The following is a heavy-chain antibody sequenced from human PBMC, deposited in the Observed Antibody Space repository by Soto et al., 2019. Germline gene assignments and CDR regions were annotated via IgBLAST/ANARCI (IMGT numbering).Heavy chain of an antibody. CDR3: AREPLDGMDV. Sequence: HVHLNQSGPRLVKPSQTLSLECSVIGGSVNTGDNYWSWVRQSPGRGLEWIGYIYHTGNTFYNPALENRVTMSVDASKNQFSLTLTSVTAADTAVYFCAREPLDGMDVWGQRTNVTVSS. J-gene: IGHJ6*02. V-gene: IGHV4-30-4*01. CDR1: GGSVNTGDNY. CDR2: IYHTGNT.